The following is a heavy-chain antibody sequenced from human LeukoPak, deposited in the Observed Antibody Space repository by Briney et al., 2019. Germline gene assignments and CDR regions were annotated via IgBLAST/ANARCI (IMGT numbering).Heavy chain of an antibody. V-gene: IGHV4-59*11. CDR2: TSGSI. D-gene: IGHD3/OR15-3a*01. CDR1: GASISSHY. J-gene: IGHJ6*03. Sequence: ESSETLSLTCAVSGASISSHYWSWIRQPPGKGLEWIGYTSGSISDNPSLKSRVAVSVDPSQNQVSLSLTSVIAADTAVYYCARVLAIFGLDTTDFYMDVWGKGTTVTVSS. CDR3: ARVLAIFGLDTTDFYMDV.